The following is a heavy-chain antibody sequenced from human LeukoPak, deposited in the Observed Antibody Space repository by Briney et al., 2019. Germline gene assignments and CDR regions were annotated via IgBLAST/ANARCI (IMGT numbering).Heavy chain of an antibody. CDR2: INTNSGGT. V-gene: IGHV1-2*02. CDR3: ASGSGSSY. CDR1: GYTFTGYY. Sequence: ASVKVSCKASGYTFTGYYLHWVRQAPGQGFEWMGWINTNSGGTNCAEEFQDRVTMTRDTSISTAYMEMTGLTSDDTAVYYCASGSGSSYWGQGTLVTVSS. D-gene: IGHD3-22*01. J-gene: IGHJ4*02.